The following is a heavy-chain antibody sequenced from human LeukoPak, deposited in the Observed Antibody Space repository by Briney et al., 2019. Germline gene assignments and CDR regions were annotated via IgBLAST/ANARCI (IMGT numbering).Heavy chain of an antibody. D-gene: IGHD1-26*01. CDR3: ARGPHSGSYYLHFDY. CDR2: INHSGST. CDR1: GGSFSGYY. J-gene: IGHJ4*02. Sequence: KPSETLSLTCAVYGGSFSGYYWSWICQPPGKGLEWIGEINHSGSTNYNPSLKSRVTISVDTSKNQFSLKLSSVTAADTAVYYGARGPHSGSYYLHFDYWGQGTLVTVSS. V-gene: IGHV4-34*01.